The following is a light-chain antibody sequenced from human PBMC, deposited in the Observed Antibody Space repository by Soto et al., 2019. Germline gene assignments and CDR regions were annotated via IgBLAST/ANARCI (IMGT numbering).Light chain of an antibody. CDR1: NIGSKS. V-gene: IGLV3-21*04. CDR2: YDT. J-gene: IGLJ2*01. CDR3: QVWDLSSGHREV. Sequence: SYELTQPPSVAVAPGETARISCGGNNIGSKSLFWYQQKAGQAPLLVIYYDTNRPSGIAARFSGSNSGNSATLTISGVEVGEEADHYSQVWDLSSGHREVFGGGTKLTLL.